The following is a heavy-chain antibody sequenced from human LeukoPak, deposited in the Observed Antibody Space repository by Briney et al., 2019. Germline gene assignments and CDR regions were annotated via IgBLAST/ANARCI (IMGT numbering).Heavy chain of an antibody. V-gene: IGHV4-61*05. CDR2: IYYSGST. J-gene: IGHJ5*02. Sequence: SETLSLTCIVSGGSISSSIYYWAWVRQPPGKGLEWIGYIYYSGSTNYNPSLKSRVTISVDTSKNQFSLKLSSVTAADTAVYYCARGFDSSGYTPWGQGTLVTVSS. CDR3: ARGFDSSGYTP. D-gene: IGHD3-22*01. CDR1: GGSISSSIYY.